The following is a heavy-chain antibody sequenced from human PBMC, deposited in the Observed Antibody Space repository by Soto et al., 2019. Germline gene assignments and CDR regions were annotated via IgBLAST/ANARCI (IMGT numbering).Heavy chain of an antibody. D-gene: IGHD3-3*01. CDR1: GYSFTSYW. CDR2: IDPSDSYT. Sequence: GESLKISCKGSGYSFTSYWISWVRQMPGKGLEWMGRIDPSDSYTNYSPSFQGHVTISADKSISSAYLQWSSLRASDTAMYYCARGGVSTRTFDYWGQGTPVTVSS. J-gene: IGHJ4*02. V-gene: IGHV5-10-1*01. CDR3: ARGGVSTRTFDY.